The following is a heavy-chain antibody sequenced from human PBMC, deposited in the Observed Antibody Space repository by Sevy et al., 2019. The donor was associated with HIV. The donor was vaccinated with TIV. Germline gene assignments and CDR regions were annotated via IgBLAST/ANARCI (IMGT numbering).Heavy chain of an antibody. J-gene: IGHJ4*02. Sequence: GGSLRLSCAASGFTFGPYAMSWFRQAPGKGLEWVAFIRGKPFGGTTEYAASVKDRFTILRDYSKSIAYLEMNSLKIEDTAVYYCAREAGVVLVVAASHFDYWGLGTLVTVSS. D-gene: IGHD2-15*01. V-gene: IGHV3-49*03. CDR2: IRGKPFGGTT. CDR3: AREAGVVLVVAASHFDY. CDR1: GFTFGPYA.